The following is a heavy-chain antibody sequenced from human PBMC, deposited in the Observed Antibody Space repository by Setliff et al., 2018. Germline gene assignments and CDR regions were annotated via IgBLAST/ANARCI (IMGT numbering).Heavy chain of an antibody. V-gene: IGHV4-39*01. CDR3: ARHRSNGSGSYPSLYMDV. D-gene: IGHD3-10*01. CDR1: GGSISSGNYY. J-gene: IGHJ6*03. Sequence: SETLSLTCRVSGGSISSGNYYWGLIRQPPGKGLEWVATIYYSGSAYSNPSLKSRLIISVDAPDNQFSVKLSSVIAADTAVYYCARHRSNGSGSYPSLYMDVWGKGIMVTVSS. CDR2: IYYSGSA.